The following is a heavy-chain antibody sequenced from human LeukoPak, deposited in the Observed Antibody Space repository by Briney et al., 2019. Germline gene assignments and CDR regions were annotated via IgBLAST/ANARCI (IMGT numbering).Heavy chain of an antibody. V-gene: IGHV4-61*08. Sequence: SETLSLTCTVSGGSISSGGYYWSWIRQHPGKGLEWIGRIYSSGSTNFNPSLKSRVTMSVDTSKNQFSLRLSSVTAADTAAYFCARENWRSKSIDFDSWGQGTLVTVSS. D-gene: IGHD6-6*01. CDR3: ARENWRSKSIDFDS. CDR1: GGSISSGGYY. J-gene: IGHJ4*02. CDR2: IYSSGST.